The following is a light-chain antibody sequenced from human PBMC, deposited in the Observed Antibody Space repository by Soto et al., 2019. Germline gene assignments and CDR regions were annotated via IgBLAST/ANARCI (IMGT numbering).Light chain of an antibody. Sequence: DIVMTQSPDSLPVSLGERATINCKSSQSVLFTSNNKNYLAWYQQKPGQPPMLLLYWASTRASGVPDRFSGSGSGTDFTLTISSLQAEDVAVYYCQQYYSTPFTFGPGTKVDF. CDR2: WAS. J-gene: IGKJ3*01. V-gene: IGKV4-1*01. CDR3: QQYYSTPFT. CDR1: QSVLFTSNNKNY.